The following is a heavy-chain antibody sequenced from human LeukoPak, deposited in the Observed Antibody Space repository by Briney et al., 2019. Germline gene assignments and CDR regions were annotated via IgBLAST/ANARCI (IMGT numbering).Heavy chain of an antibody. CDR3: AKPLSRSAYETDY. D-gene: IGHD5-12*01. CDR1: GFTFSSYG. J-gene: IGHJ4*02. Sequence: QPGRSLRLSCAASGFTFSSYGMHWVRQAPGKGLGWVAVISYDRSNKYYADSVKGRFTISRDNSKNTLYLQMNSLRAEDTAVYYCAKPLSRSAYETDYWGQGTLVTVSS. V-gene: IGHV3-30*18. CDR2: ISYDRSNK.